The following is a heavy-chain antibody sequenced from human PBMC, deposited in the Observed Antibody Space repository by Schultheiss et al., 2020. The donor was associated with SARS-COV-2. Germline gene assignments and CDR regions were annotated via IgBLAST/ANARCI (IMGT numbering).Heavy chain of an antibody. CDR3: ARAPPENYYDSSGYPDY. J-gene: IGHJ4*02. Sequence: GESLKISCAASGFTFSNYAMTWVRQAPGKGLEWVSSITGDAFNTYYADSVKGRFTISRDNSRNTLFLHMNSPRVEDTAIYFCARAPPENYYDSSGYPDYWGQGTLVTVSS. CDR1: GFTFSNYA. CDR2: ITGDAFNT. V-gene: IGHV3-23*01. D-gene: IGHD3-22*01.